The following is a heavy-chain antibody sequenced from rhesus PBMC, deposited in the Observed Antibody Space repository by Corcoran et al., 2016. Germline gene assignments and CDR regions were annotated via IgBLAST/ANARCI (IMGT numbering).Heavy chain of an antibody. CDR3: ARENPTRGLDS. J-gene: IGHJ6*01. CDR2: IYGSSGST. V-gene: IGHV4-147*01. Sequence: QVQLQESGPGLVKPSTTLSLTCAVSGGAIRRNYWNCIRQPPGKGLEWFGRIYGSSGSTTYTPSLTIRVTISTATSKNQFSLKLSSVTAADTAVYFCARENPTRGLDSWGQGVVVTVSS. CDR1: GGAIRRNY. D-gene: IGHD2-2*01.